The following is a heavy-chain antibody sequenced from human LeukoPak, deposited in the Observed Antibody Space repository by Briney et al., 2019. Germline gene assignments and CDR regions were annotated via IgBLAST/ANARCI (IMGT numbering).Heavy chain of an antibody. CDR2: ISGSGGST. V-gene: IGHV3-23*01. CDR3: AKWLFSSSWVYYFDY. CDR1: GFTFSSYA. Sequence: HSGGSLRLSCAASGFTFSSYAMSWVRQAPGKGLEWVSAISGSGGSTYYADSVKDRFTISRDNSKNTLYLQMNSLRAEDTAVYYCAKWLFSSSWVYYFDYWGQGTLVTVSS. D-gene: IGHD6-13*01. J-gene: IGHJ4*02.